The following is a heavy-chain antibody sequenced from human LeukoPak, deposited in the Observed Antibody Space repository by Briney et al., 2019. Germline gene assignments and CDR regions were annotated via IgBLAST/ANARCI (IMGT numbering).Heavy chain of an antibody. CDR1: GFTFSSYS. CDR3: ARARYSASLFDY. J-gene: IGHJ4*02. D-gene: IGHD5-12*01. CDR2: ISSSSSYI. V-gene: IGHV3-21*01. Sequence: GGSLRHSCAVSGFTFSSYSMNGVRQAPGKGLEWVSSISSSSSYIYYADSVKGRFTISRDNAKNSLYLQMNSLRAEDTAVYYCARARYSASLFDYWGQGSLVTVSS.